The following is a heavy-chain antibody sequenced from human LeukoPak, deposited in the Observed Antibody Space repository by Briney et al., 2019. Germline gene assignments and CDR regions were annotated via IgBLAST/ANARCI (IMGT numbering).Heavy chain of an antibody. CDR3: ANQVTTGKS. CDR1: GFTFSSFA. D-gene: IGHD4-17*01. Sequence: PGGSLRLSCAASGFTFSSFAMSWVRQAPGKGLEWASSISGSGSSTYYADSVKGRFTISRDNSKNTLYLQMNSLRAEDTAVYYCANQVTTGKSWGQGTLVTVSS. J-gene: IGHJ4*02. CDR2: ISGSGSST. V-gene: IGHV3-23*01.